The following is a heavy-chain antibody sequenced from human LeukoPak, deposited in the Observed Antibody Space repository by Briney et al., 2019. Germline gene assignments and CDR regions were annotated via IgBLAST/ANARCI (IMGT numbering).Heavy chain of an antibody. V-gene: IGHV3-30*14. CDR2: ISYDGSNK. Sequence: GRSLRLSCATSGFTFSGYALHWVRQAPGKGLEWVSVISYDGSNKYYADSVKGRFTVSRDNSKNTLYLQMNSLRAEDTAVYYCARDVLTTGDPDVWGQGTTVTVSS. CDR3: ARDVLTTGDPDV. J-gene: IGHJ6*02. D-gene: IGHD4-11*01. CDR1: GFTFSGYA.